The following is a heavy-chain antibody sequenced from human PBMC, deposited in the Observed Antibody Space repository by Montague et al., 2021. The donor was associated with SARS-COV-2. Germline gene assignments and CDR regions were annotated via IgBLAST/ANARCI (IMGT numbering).Heavy chain of an antibody. CDR3: TTGVSKAFLQERDF. J-gene: IGHJ4*02. CDR2: ISPSGGT. D-gene: IGHD2-8*01. V-gene: IGHV4-34*01. Sequence: SETLSLTCGVSGGPFSDYYWTWVRQSAGKSLQWIGDISPSGGTYXNPSLKGRVNISADPSKSRFSLTLTSVSAADTATYFCTTGVSKAFLQERDFWGQGIVVTVS. CDR1: GGPFSDYY.